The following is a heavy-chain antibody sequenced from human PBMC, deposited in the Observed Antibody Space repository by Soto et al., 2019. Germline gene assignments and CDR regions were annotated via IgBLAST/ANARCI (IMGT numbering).Heavy chain of an antibody. CDR2: ISYDGSNK. V-gene: IGHV3-30-3*01. CDR3: ARGGYSYGYSSYYFDY. Sequence: QVQLVESGGGVVQPGRSLRLSCAASGFTFSSYAMHWVRQAPGKGLAWVAVISYDGSNKYYADSVKGRFTISRDNSKNTLYLQMNSLRAEDTAVYYCARGGYSYGYSSYYFDYWGQGTLVTVSS. D-gene: IGHD5-18*01. J-gene: IGHJ4*02. CDR1: GFTFSSYA.